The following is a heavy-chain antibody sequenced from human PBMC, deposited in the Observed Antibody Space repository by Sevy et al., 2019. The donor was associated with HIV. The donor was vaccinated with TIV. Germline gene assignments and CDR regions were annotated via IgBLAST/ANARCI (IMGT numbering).Heavy chain of an antibody. CDR1: GDSISSNNFY. V-gene: IGHV4-39*02. Sequence: SETLSLTCTVSGDSISSNNFYWGWVRQPPEKGLEWIGSIYYTGSTYYNPSLKSRVTISVDTSKNQFSLKLTSVTAADTAVYYCAREAVALDYWGQGTLVTISS. D-gene: IGHD6-19*01. CDR3: AREAVALDY. CDR2: IYYTGST. J-gene: IGHJ4*01.